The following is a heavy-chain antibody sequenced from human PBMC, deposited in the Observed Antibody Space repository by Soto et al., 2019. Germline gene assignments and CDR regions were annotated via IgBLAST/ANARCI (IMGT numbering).Heavy chain of an antibody. Sequence: EVQLVESGGGLVQPGGSLRLSCAASGFTFSSSWMNWVGQAPGKGLEGVAGIKEDGSEKYYVDIVKGRFTISRDNVENSLYLQMNSLRGEDSAVYFCARDRGYSSYDYWGLGTLVTVSS. D-gene: IGHD5-18*01. CDR3: ARDRGYSSYDY. V-gene: IGHV3-7*01. CDR2: IKEDGSEK. J-gene: IGHJ4*02. CDR1: GFTFSSSW.